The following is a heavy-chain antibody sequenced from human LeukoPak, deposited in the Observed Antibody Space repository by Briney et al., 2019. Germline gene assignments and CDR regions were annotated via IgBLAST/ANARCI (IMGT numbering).Heavy chain of an antibody. D-gene: IGHD3-22*01. CDR2: IYYSGST. J-gene: IGHJ4*02. CDR1: GGSISSYY. CDR3: ARDTYYYDSSGYWADY. V-gene: IGHV4-59*01. Sequence: SETLSLTCTVSGGSISSYYWSWIRQSPGKGLEWMGYIYYSGSTNYNPSLKRRGTISVDTSKKQLSLTLRSVTATEAALYYCARDTYYYDSSGYWADYWGQGTLVTVSS.